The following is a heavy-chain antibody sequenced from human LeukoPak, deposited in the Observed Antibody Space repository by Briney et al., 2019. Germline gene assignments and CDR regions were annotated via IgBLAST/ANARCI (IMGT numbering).Heavy chain of an antibody. Sequence: SETLSLTCAVYGGSFSGYYWSWIRRPPGKGLEWIGYIYYSGSTNYNPSLKSRVTISVDTSKNQFSLKLSSVTAADTAVYYCARLVSTTAYYFDYWGQGTLVTVSS. J-gene: IGHJ4*02. D-gene: IGHD4-17*01. CDR2: IYYSGST. CDR1: GGSFSGYY. V-gene: IGHV4-59*01. CDR3: ARLVSTTAYYFDY.